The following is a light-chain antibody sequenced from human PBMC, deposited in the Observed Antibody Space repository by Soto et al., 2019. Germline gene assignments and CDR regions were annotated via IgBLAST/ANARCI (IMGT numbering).Light chain of an antibody. V-gene: IGLV2-8*01. CDR3: SSYAGSNNYV. Sequence: QSALAQPPSASGSPGQSVTISCTGTSSDVGGYNYVSWYQQHPGKAPKVMIYEVSKRPSGVPDRFSGSKSGNTASLTVSGLQAEDEADYYCSSYAGSNNYVFGTGTKVTAL. J-gene: IGLJ1*01. CDR2: EVS. CDR1: SSDVGGYNY.